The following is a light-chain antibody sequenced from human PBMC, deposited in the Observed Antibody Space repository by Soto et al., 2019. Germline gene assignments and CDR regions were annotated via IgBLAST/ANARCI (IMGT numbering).Light chain of an antibody. Sequence: QSALTQPASVSGSPGQSITVSCTGTSSDVGGYNSVSWYQHHPGKAPKLMIYDVYNRPSGVSNRFSGSKSGNTASLTISGVQAEDEADYFCTSYTSSNTLVLGTGTKVTVL. CDR1: SSDVGGYNS. CDR2: DVY. CDR3: TSYTSSNTLV. J-gene: IGLJ1*01. V-gene: IGLV2-14*03.